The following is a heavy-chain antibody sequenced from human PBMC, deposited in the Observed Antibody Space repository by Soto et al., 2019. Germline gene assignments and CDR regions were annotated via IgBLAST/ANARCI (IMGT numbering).Heavy chain of an antibody. CDR1: GFTFSSYW. J-gene: IGHJ3*02. CDR2: IKQDGSEK. CDR3: ARWDYYDSSGYYYAVAAFDI. V-gene: IGHV3-7*01. Sequence: EVQLVESGGGLVQPGGSPRLSCAASGFTFSSYWMSWVRQAPGKGLEWVANIKQDGSEKYYVDSVKGRFTISRDNAKNSLYLQMNSLRAEDTAVYYCARWDYYDSSGYYYAVAAFDIWGQGTMVTVSS. D-gene: IGHD3-22*01.